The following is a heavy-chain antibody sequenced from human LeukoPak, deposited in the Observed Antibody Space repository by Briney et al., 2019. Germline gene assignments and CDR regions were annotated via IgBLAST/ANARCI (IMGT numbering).Heavy chain of an antibody. Sequence: SETLSLTCTVSGGSINNYYWSWIRQPPGRGLEWIGYIFYSRSTNYNPSLKSRVTMSVDTSKNQFSLRLSSVTAADTAVYYCARHVGGYSSIGYWGQGTLVTVSS. J-gene: IGHJ4*02. V-gene: IGHV4-59*08. D-gene: IGHD4-11*01. CDR1: GGSINNYY. CDR3: ARHVGGYSSIGY. CDR2: IFYSRST.